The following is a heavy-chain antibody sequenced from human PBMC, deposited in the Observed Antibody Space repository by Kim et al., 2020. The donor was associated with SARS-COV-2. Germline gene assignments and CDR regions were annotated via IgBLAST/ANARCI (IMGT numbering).Heavy chain of an antibody. D-gene: IGHD3-3*01. CDR2: IYYSGST. CDR3: ARQYYDFWSGYYAHYYYYGMDV. V-gene: IGHV4-39*01. Sequence: SETLSLTCTVSGGSISSSSYYWGWIRQPPGKGLEWIGSIYYSGSTYYNPSLKSRVTISVDTSKNQFSLKLSSVTAADTAVYYCARQYYDFWSGYYAHYYYYGMDVWGQGTTVTVSS. J-gene: IGHJ6*02. CDR1: GGSISSSSYY.